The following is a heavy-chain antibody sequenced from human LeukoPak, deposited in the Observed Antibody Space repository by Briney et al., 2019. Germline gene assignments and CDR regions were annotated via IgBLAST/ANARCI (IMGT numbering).Heavy chain of an antibody. CDR2: ISDIGSI. Sequence: PSETPSLTCTVSGGSIYNYYWSWVRQPPGKGLEWIAYISDIGSINYNPSLKSRVTISLDTSKNQLSLKLRSVTAADTAVYYCAGHHPRNTVDFWGQGTLVTVSS. V-gene: IGHV4-59*08. CDR3: AGHHPRNTVDF. CDR1: GGSIYNYY. D-gene: IGHD2/OR15-2a*01. J-gene: IGHJ4*02.